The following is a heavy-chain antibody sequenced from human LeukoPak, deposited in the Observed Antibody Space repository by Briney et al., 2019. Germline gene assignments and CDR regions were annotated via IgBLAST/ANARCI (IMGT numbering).Heavy chain of an antibody. CDR1: GFTFSSYW. J-gene: IGHJ4*02. Sequence: GGSLRLSCAASGFTFSSYWMNWVRQAPGKGLVWVSRIASEGSSTTYADSVKGRFSISRDNAKNTLYLQMNSLRVEDTAVYYCARGRPHGNDYWGQGTLVTVSS. CDR3: ARGRPHGNDY. CDR2: IASEGSST. D-gene: IGHD4-23*01. V-gene: IGHV3-74*01.